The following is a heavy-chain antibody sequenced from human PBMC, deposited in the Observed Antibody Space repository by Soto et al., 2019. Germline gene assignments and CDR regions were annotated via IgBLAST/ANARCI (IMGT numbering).Heavy chain of an antibody. CDR2: IWYDGSNK. V-gene: IGHV3-33*01. Sequence: ESGGGVVQPGRSLRLSCAASGFTFSSYGMHWVRQAPGKGLEWVAVIWYDGSNKYYADSVKGRFTISRDNSKNTLYLQMNSLRAEDTAVYYCAREHRYSSSWYIDYWGQGTLVTVSS. J-gene: IGHJ4*02. CDR3: AREHRYSSSWYIDY. D-gene: IGHD6-13*01. CDR1: GFTFSSYG.